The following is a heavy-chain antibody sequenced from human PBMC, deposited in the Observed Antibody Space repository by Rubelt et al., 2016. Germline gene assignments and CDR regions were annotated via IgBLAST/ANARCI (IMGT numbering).Heavy chain of an antibody. CDR1: GYTFTSYA. J-gene: IGHJ4*02. CDR2: INAGNGNT. CDR3: ARVGYLVTGTTALDY. D-gene: IGHD1-7*01. V-gene: IGHV1-3*01. Sequence: VKKPGASVKVSCKASGYTFTSYAMHWVRQAPGQRLEWMGWINAGNGNTKYSQKFQGRVTITRDTSASTAYMELSSLRSEDTAVYYCARVGYLVTGTTALDYWGQGTLVTVSS.